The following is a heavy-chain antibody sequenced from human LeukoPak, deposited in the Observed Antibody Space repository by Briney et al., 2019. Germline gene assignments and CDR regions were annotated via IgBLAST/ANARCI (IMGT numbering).Heavy chain of an antibody. Sequence: GGSLRLSCAASGFTFSSYWMSWVRQAPGKGLKCVANIKPDGSEKYFVDSVKGRFTISRDNAKNSLYLQMNSLRAEDTAVYYCARGGGSGWYFDYWGQGTLVTVSS. CDR2: IKPDGSEK. D-gene: IGHD6-19*01. J-gene: IGHJ4*02. V-gene: IGHV3-7*04. CDR1: GFTFSSYW. CDR3: ARGGGSGWYFDY.